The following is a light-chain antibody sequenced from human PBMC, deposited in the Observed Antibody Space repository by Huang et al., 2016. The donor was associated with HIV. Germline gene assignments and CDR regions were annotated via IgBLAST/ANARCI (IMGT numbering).Light chain of an antibody. CDR1: QSVSSY. V-gene: IGKV3-11*01. CDR2: DAS. J-gene: IGKJ3*01. Sequence: EIVLTQSPATLSLSPGERATLSCRASQSVSSYLAWYQQKPGQAPRLLIYDASNRATGIPARFSGSGSGTDFTLTISSLEPGDFAVYYCQQRSNWPGFTFGPGTKVDIK. CDR3: QQRSNWPGFT.